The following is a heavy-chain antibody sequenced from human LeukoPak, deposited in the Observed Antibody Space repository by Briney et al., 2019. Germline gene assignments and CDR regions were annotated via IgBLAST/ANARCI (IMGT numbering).Heavy chain of an antibody. V-gene: IGHV3-9*03. CDR1: GFTFDDYA. Sequence: GGSLRLSCAASGFTFDDYAMHWVRQAPGKGLEWVSGISWNSGSIGYADSVKGRFTISRDNAKNSLYLQMNSLRAEDMALYYCAKDRSSGWYTELDYWGQGTLVTVSS. D-gene: IGHD6-19*01. CDR2: ISWNSGSI. J-gene: IGHJ4*02. CDR3: AKDRSSGWYTELDY.